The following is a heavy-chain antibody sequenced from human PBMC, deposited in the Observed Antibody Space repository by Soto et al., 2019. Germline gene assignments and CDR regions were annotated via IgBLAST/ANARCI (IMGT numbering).Heavy chain of an antibody. CDR3: ARDRDWSFDY. J-gene: IGHJ4*03. CDR1: GYTFTSYG. D-gene: IGHD1-1*01. Sequence: GASVKVSCKASGYTFTSYGISWVRQAPGQGLEWMGWMSAYNGNTNYAQKLQGRVTITRDTSTGTAYMELSSLRFEDTAVYYCARDRDWSFDYWGQGTMVTVSS. CDR2: MSAYNGNT. V-gene: IGHV1-18*01.